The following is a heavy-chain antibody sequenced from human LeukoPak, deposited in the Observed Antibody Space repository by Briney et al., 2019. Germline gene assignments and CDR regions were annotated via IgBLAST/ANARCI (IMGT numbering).Heavy chain of an antibody. J-gene: IGHJ4*02. CDR3: ARGYYDFWSGYSTWYDY. CDR2: INSDGSST. CDR1: GFTFSSYS. D-gene: IGHD3-3*01. V-gene: IGHV3-74*01. Sequence: GGSLRLSCAASGFTFSSYSMNWVRQAPGKGLVWVSRINSDGSSTSYADSVKGRFTISRDNAKNTLYLQMNSLRAEDTAVYYCARGYYDFWSGYSTWYDYWGQGTLVTVSS.